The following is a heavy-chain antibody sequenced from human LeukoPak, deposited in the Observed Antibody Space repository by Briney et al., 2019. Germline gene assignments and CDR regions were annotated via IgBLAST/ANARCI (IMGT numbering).Heavy chain of an antibody. V-gene: IGHV1-46*01. J-gene: IGHJ4*02. CDR2: INPSGGST. CDR1: GDTFTSYY. Sequence: ASVKVSCKASGDTFTSYYMHWVRQAPGQGLEWMGIINPSGGSTSYAQKFQGRVTMTRDTSTSTVYMELSSLRSEDTAVCYCVRDLFIKGPRASPGYWGQGTLVTVSS. CDR3: VRDLFIKGPRASPGY. D-gene: IGHD3-10*01.